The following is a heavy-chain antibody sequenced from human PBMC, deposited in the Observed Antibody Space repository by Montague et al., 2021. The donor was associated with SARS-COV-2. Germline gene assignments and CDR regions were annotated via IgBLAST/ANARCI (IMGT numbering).Heavy chain of an antibody. CDR3: ARRLPSYCSTNKCYPYYFDV. CDR1: GGSISSPDYY. D-gene: IGHD2-2*01. V-gene: IGHV4-39*02. CDR2: ITYAGRT. J-gene: IGHJ4*02. Sequence: SETLSLTCTVSGGSISSPDYYWGWIRQSPGKGLEWIGSITYAGRTYYNPSLRSRVSFYMAKPKIYFSLSLNSVTAAATDVYFCARRLPSYCSTNKCYPYYFDVWGQGAPVTVSS.